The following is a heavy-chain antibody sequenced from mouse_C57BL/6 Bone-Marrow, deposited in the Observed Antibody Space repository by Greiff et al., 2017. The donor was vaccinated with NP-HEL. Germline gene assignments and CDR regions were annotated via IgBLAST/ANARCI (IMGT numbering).Heavy chain of an antibody. CDR1: GYSFTSYY. Sequence: VQLQQSGPELVKPGASVKISCKASGYSFTSYYIHWVKQRPGQGLEWIGWIYPGCGNTKYNEKFKGKATLTADTSSSTAYMQLSSLTSEDSAVYYCARTGYGSSYWYFDVWGTGTTVTVSS. J-gene: IGHJ1*03. CDR3: ARTGYGSSYWYFDV. CDR2: IYPGCGNT. V-gene: IGHV1-66*01. D-gene: IGHD1-1*01.